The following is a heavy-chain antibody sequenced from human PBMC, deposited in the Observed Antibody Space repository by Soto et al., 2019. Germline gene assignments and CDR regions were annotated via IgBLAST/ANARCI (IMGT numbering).Heavy chain of an antibody. CDR1: GFSISGDNW. D-gene: IGHD2-8*02. V-gene: IGHV4-28*01. CDR3: VKKTGGYRPFAD. CDR2: VSHTGFS. Sequence: HVQLRESGPGLVKPSDTLSLTCAVSGFSISGDNWWGWIRQAPGKGLEWIGYVSHTGFSHYNPSLESRFTMSVDTSKNLFSLKLTSVTAVDTAVYYCVKKTGGYRPFADWGQGTLVTVSS. J-gene: IGHJ4*02.